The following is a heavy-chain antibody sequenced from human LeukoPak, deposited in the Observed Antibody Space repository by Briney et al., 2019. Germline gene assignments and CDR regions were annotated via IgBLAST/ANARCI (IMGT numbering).Heavy chain of an antibody. D-gene: IGHD3-22*01. J-gene: IGHJ3*02. CDR2: INPNSGGT. CDR1: GYTFTGYY. CDR3: AREHDSSGYYGMGAFDI. Sequence: GASVKVSCKASGYTFTGYYMHWVRQAPGQGLEWMGWINPNSGGTNYAQKFQGRVTMTRDTSISTAYMELSSLRSEDTAVYYCAREHDSSGYYGMGAFDIWGQGTMVTVSS. V-gene: IGHV1-2*02.